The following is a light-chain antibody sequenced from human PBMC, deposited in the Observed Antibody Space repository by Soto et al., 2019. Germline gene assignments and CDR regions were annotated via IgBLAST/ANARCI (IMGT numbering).Light chain of an antibody. V-gene: IGKV3-11*01. CDR2: DAS. J-gene: IGKJ1*01. CDR1: QSISDT. Sequence: EIVMTQSPATLSVSPGGRATLSCRASQSISDTLAWYQQKPGQAPRLLIYDASNRATGIPARFSGSGSGTDFTLTISSLEPEDFAVYYCQQRSNWPTFGQGTKVDIK. CDR3: QQRSNWPT.